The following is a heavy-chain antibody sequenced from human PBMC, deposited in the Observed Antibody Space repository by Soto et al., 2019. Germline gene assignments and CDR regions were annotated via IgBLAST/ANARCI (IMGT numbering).Heavy chain of an antibody. D-gene: IGHD7-27*01. CDR2: MNPNSGNT. J-gene: IGHJ6*02. CDR1: GYTFTRYD. CDR3: ASLPWANYYYYGMDV. V-gene: IGHV1-8*01. Sequence: QVQLVQSGAEVKKPGASVKVSCKASGYTFTRYDINWVRQATGQGLEWMGWMNPNSGNTGYAQKFQGRVTMTRNTSMSTAYMELSSLRSEDTAVYYCASLPWANYYYYGMDVWGQGTTVTVSS.